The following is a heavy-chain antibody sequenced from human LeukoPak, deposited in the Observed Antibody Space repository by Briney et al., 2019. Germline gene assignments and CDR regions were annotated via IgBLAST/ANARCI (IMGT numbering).Heavy chain of an antibody. CDR3: ARPGNCSGGTCYWYFDL. J-gene: IGHJ2*01. CDR2: IYYRGST. D-gene: IGHD2-15*01. CDR1: GGSISSHY. Sequence: SETLSLTCTVSGGSISSHYWSWIRQPPGKGLEWIGYIYYRGSTNYNPSLKSRVTVSVDTSKNQFSLKLSSVTAADTAVYYCARPGNCSGGTCYWYFDLWGRGTLVTVSS. V-gene: IGHV4-59*08.